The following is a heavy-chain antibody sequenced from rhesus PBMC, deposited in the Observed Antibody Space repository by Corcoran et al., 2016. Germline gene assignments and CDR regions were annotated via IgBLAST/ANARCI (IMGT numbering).Heavy chain of an antibody. CDR2: INTDTGNP. Sequence: QVQLMQSGAEVKQPGASVKVSCKASGYTFTTYALNWVRQAHGPRLEWMGWINTDTGNPTYAQGFKERLTFSLDTSITTAYLQISNLNPEDTAVYYCARSHFAPGFDYWGQGVLITVSS. V-gene: IGHV7-114*01. CDR1: GYTFTTYA. CDR3: ARSHFAPGFDY. D-gene: IGHD3S6*01. J-gene: IGHJ4*01.